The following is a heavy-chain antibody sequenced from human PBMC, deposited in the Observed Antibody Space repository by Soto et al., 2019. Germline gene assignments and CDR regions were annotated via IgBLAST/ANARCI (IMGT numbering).Heavy chain of an antibody. J-gene: IGHJ4*02. D-gene: IGHD3-3*01. CDR1: GYIFTSEW. CDR2: INPGISEA. V-gene: IGHV5-51*03. Sequence: EVRLVQSGPEVKKPGETVEISCKASGYIFTSEWIGWVRQMPGKGLEWMGIINPGISEARYTPSFQGHVTFSVDKSISTAYLQWSSLQASDTATYYCATLEKGFYYVVNWGQGTRLTVSS. CDR3: ATLEKGFYYVVN.